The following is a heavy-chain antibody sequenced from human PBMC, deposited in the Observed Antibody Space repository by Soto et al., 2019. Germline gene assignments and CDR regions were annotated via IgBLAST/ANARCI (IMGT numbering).Heavy chain of an antibody. D-gene: IGHD2-8*01. CDR2: INPKSGGT. V-gene: IGHV1-2*04. CDR3: ARGHSTDCSNGVCSFFYNHEMDV. Sequence: ASVKVSCKASGNTLTGYFLHWVRQARGQGLEWLGRINPKSGGTSTAQKFQGWVTMTRDRSISTVYMELTRLRSDDTAVYFCARGHSTDCSNGVCSFFYNHEMDVWGQGTTVTVSS. J-gene: IGHJ6*02. CDR1: GNTLTGYF.